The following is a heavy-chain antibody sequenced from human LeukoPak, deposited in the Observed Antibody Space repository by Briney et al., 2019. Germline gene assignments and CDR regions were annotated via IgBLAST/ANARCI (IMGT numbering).Heavy chain of an antibody. V-gene: IGHV3-23*01. CDR3: AKGRKDCSSTSCYESDY. CDR2: ISGSGGST. J-gene: IGHJ4*02. D-gene: IGHD2-2*01. CDR1: GFTFSSYA. Sequence: PGGSLRLSCAASGFTFSSYAMSWVRQAPGKGLEWVSAISGSGGSTYYADSVKGRFTISRDNSKNTLYLQMNSLRAEDTAVYYCAKGRKDCSSTSCYESDYWGQGTLVTVSS.